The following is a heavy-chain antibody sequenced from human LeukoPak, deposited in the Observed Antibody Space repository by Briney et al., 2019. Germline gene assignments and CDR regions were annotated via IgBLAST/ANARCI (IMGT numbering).Heavy chain of an antibody. V-gene: IGHV3-7*01. J-gene: IGHJ6*04. CDR1: GFTFSGYW. CDR2: IKQDGGEK. D-gene: IGHD3-10*01. Sequence: PGGSLRLSCAASGFTFSGYWMSWLRQAPGKGLEWVANIKQDGGEKYYVDSVTGRFTISRDHPKNSLYLQMNGLRAEDTAVYYCARDRRFGQADVWGKGTTVTVSS. CDR3: ARDRRFGQADV.